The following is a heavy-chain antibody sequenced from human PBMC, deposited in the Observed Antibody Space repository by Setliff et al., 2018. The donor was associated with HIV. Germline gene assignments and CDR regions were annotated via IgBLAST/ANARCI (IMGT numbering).Heavy chain of an antibody. CDR2: IRYDGSNK. CDR3: AKDRDCSGGSCYSEDFDY. D-gene: IGHD2-15*01. CDR1: GFTFSSYS. J-gene: IGHJ4*02. Sequence: PGGSLRLSCAASGFTFSSYSMNWVRQAPGKGLEWVAFIRYDGSNKYYADSVKGRFTISRDSSMNTLYLQMNSLRAEDTAVYYCAKDRDCSGGSCYSEDFDYWGQGTLVTVSS. V-gene: IGHV3-30*02.